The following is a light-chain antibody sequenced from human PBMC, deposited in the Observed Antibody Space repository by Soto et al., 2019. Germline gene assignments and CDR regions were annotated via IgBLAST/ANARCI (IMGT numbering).Light chain of an antibody. CDR2: QTS. CDR1: QYINPR. J-gene: IGKJ1*01. CDR3: HQRQSWPRT. V-gene: IGKV3-11*01. Sequence: EIVLTQSPATLSSFPGDRVTLSCRASQYINPRLAWYQHRPGQAPRLLIYQTSIRSAGIPARFSASGSGTDFTLTISDVQPAVCALYYCHQRQSWPRTFGQGTKVDI.